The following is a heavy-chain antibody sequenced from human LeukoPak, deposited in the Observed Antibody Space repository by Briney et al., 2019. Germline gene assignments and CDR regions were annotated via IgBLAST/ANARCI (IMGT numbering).Heavy chain of an antibody. CDR2: IYYNEYT. CDR1: LRSVSSSSYY. V-gene: IGHV4-39*01. D-gene: IGHD1-26*01. J-gene: IGHJ5*02. CDR3: ARHEYSGSYYGLSWFDP. Sequence: SETLSLTCTFSLRSVSSSSYYWGWIRQPPGKGLEWIGSIYYNEYTYYNPSLKSRVTISVDTSKNQFSLKLSSVTAADTAVYYCARHEYSGSYYGLSWFDPWGPGTLVTVSS.